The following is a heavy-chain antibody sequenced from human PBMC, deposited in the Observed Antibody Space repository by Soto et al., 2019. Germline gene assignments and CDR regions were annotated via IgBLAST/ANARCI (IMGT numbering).Heavy chain of an antibody. V-gene: IGHV3-30-3*01. Sequence: QVELVESGGGVVQPGKSLRLSCAASGFTFSSYAMHWVRQAPGKGLEWVAVIFHDGTDEYYADSVKGRLTVSRDNSKNAVNLHMNSLKPEDTAVYYCATAYTYGPDAFDIWGQGTMVTVTS. D-gene: IGHD5-18*01. CDR2: IFHDGTDE. CDR3: ATAYTYGPDAFDI. J-gene: IGHJ3*02. CDR1: GFTFSSYA.